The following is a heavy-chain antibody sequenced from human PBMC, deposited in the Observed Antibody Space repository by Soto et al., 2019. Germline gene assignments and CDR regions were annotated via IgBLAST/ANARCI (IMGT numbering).Heavy chain of an antibody. V-gene: IGHV1-69*06. D-gene: IGHD2-2*01. CDR2: IIPIFGTA. Sequence: QVQLVQSGAEVKKPGSSVKVSCKASGGTFSSYAISWVLQAPGQGLEWMGGIIPIFGTANYAQKFQGRVTITADKSTSTAYMELSSLRSEDTAVYYCARDEVVPAAMAYGMDVWRQGTTVTVSS. CDR3: ARDEVVPAAMAYGMDV. J-gene: IGHJ6*02. CDR1: GGTFSSYA.